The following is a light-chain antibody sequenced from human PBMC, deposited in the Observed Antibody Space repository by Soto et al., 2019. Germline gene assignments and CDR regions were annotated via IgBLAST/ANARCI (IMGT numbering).Light chain of an antibody. CDR1: QSISSS. V-gene: IGKV1-5*03. CDR2: KAS. J-gene: IGKJ1*01. CDR3: QQYYSYSRPWT. Sequence: DIQMTQSPSTLSASVGDRVTITSRASQSISSSLAWYQQKPGKAPKLLIYKASSLESGVPSRFSGSGSGTEFTLTISSLQPDDFATYYCQQYYSYSRPWTFGQGTKVEI.